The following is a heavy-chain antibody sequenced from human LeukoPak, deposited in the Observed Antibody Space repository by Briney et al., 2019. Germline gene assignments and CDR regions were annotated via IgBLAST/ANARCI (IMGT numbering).Heavy chain of an antibody. CDR2: INPDSGST. D-gene: IGHD3-22*01. CDR1: GYTFTDYY. Sequence: ASVKVSCKASGYTFTDYYIHWVRQAPGQGLEWMGWINPDSGSTSYEQKFKGRVTMTRATSISTAYIELSRLTSDDTAVYYCASEYKYDSSGANAFDIWGQGTMVTVSS. V-gene: IGHV1-2*02. J-gene: IGHJ3*02. CDR3: ASEYKYDSSGANAFDI.